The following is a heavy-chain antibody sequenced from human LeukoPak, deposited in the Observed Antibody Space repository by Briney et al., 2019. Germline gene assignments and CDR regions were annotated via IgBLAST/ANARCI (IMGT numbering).Heavy chain of an antibody. CDR3: AKGTTAAPYHYYYSMDV. CDR1: GFTFSSYA. CDR2: ISDSGGS. Sequence: PGGSLRLSCAAAGFTFSSYAMNWVRQAPGKGLEWVSGISDSGGSTDSVKGRFTISRDNSKNTLYLQMNSLRAEDSAVYYCAKGTTAAPYHYYYSMDVWGQGTTVTVSS. J-gene: IGHJ6*02. D-gene: IGHD1-1*01. V-gene: IGHV3-23*01.